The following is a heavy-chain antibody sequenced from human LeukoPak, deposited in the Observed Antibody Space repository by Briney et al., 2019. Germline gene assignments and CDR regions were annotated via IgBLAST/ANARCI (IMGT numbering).Heavy chain of an antibody. CDR3: ARARGTITIFGVVTPYYFDY. V-gene: IGHV4-34*01. J-gene: IGHJ4*02. CDR1: GGSFSGYY. CDR2: INHSGGT. Sequence: SETLSLTCAVYGGSFSGYYWSWIRQPPGKGLEWIGEINHSGGTNYNPSLKSRVTISVDTSKNQFSLKLSSVTAADTAVYYCARARGTITIFGVVTPYYFDYWGQGTLVTVSS. D-gene: IGHD3-3*01.